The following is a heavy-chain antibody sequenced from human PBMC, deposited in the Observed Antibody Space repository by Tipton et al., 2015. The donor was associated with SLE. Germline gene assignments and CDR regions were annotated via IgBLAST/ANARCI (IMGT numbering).Heavy chain of an antibody. D-gene: IGHD5-18*01. Sequence: SLRLSCAASGFTFTSAWMAWVRQAPGKGLEWLGNIKEDGSEKNHLDSVRGRFTISSDNAKNSLYLQMNGLRVEDSAMYYCARDRAYSSFDYWGQGTLVTVSS. J-gene: IGHJ4*02. V-gene: IGHV3-7*01. CDR3: ARDRAYSSFDY. CDR2: IKEDGSEK. CDR1: GFTFTSAW.